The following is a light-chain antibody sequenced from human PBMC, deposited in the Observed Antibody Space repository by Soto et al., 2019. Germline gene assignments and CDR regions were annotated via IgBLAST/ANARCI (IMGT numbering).Light chain of an antibody. Sequence: EIVMTQSPATLSVSPGERATLSCRASQSVTSNLAWYQQKPGQAPKLIIYGASSRATGTPDRFSGSGSGTDFTLTISRLEPEDFAVYYCQQYGSSPGTFGQGTRLEIK. J-gene: IGKJ5*01. CDR2: GAS. CDR3: QQYGSSPGT. V-gene: IGKV3-20*01. CDR1: QSVTSN.